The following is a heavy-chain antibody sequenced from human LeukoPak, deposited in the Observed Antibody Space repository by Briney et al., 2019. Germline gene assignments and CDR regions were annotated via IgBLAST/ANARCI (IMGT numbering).Heavy chain of an antibody. J-gene: IGHJ4*02. CDR2: INPNSGGT. CDR1: GYTFTVYY. Sequence: ASVKVSCKASGYTFTVYYMHWVRQAPGQGLEWMGWINPNSGGTNYAQKFQGRVTMTRDTSISTAYMELSRLRSDDTAVYYCARGISIAAAGLDYWGQGTLVTVSS. D-gene: IGHD6-13*01. CDR3: ARGISIAAAGLDY. V-gene: IGHV1-2*02.